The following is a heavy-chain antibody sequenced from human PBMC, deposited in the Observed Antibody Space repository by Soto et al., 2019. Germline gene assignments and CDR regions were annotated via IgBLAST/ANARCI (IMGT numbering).Heavy chain of an antibody. CDR1: GGSISSYY. CDR2: IYYSGST. V-gene: IGHV4-59*01. CDR3: ASGRAYCTNGVCYYYYGMDV. J-gene: IGHJ6*02. D-gene: IGHD2-8*01. Sequence: NPSETLSLTCTVSGGSISSYYWSWIRQPPGKGLEWIGYIYYSGSTNYNPSLKSRVTISVDTSKNQFSLKLSSVTAADTAVYYCASGRAYCTNGVCYYYYGMDVWGQGTTVTVSS.